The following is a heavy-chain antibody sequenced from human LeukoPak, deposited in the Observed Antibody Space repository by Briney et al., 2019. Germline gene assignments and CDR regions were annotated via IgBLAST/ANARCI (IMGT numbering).Heavy chain of an antibody. CDR2: IYHSGST. CDR1: GGSISSSNW. V-gene: IGHV4-4*02. D-gene: IGHD2-15*01. CDR3: ARAAPIATRGGSCYCRRCSAFDI. Sequence: SETLSLTCAVSGGSISSSNWWSRVRQPPGKGLEWIGEIYHSGSTSYNPSLKSRVTISVDTSKNQFSLKLSSVTAADTAVYYCARAAPIATRGGSCYCRRCSAFDIWGQGTMVTVSS. J-gene: IGHJ3*02.